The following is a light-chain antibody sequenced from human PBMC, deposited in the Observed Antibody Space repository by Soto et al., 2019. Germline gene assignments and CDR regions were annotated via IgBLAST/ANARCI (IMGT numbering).Light chain of an antibody. J-gene: IGKJ2*01. V-gene: IGKV2-28*01. CDR3: MQVLHTPYT. CDR1: QSLLQGNGYNY. CDR2: LGS. Sequence: EIVLTQSPLSLPVTPGEPASISCRSSQSLLQGNGYNYLDWYLQRPGQSPQLLIYLGSHRPSGVPDRVSGSGSGTDFTLKISRVEAEDVGVDYCMQVLHTPYTFGQGTKLEIK.